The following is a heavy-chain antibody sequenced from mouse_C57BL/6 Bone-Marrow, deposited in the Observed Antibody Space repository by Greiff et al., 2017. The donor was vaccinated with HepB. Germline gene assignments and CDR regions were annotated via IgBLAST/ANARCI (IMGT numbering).Heavy chain of an antibody. Sequence: EVHLVESEGGLVQPGSSMKLSCTASGFTFSDYYMAWVRQVPEKGLEWVANINYDGSSTYYLDSLKSRFIISRDNAKNILYLQMSSLKSEDTATYYCARVSDYDDAMDYWGQGTSVTVSS. CDR1: GFTFSDYY. V-gene: IGHV5-16*01. CDR3: ARVSDYDDAMDY. J-gene: IGHJ4*01. D-gene: IGHD2-4*01. CDR2: INYDGSST.